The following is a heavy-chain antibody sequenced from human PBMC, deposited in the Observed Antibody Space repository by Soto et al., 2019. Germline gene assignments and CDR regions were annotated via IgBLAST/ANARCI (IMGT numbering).Heavy chain of an antibody. Sequence: EVQLVESGGGLVQPGGSQRLSCVASGFTFTDYWMSWVRQAPGKGLEWVANIKADGSERYYVDSLKGRFTISRDSAKNSISLQMNSLRVEDTGVYYCVREGEPYKRGCRKCGAYDYWGPGTLVTVSS. J-gene: IGHJ4*02. D-gene: IGHD6-19*01. CDR3: VREGEPYKRGCRKCGAYDY. CDR1: GFTFTDYW. CDR2: IKADGSER. V-gene: IGHV3-7*01.